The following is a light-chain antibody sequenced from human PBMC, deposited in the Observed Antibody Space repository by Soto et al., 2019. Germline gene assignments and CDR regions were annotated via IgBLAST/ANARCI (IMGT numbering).Light chain of an antibody. V-gene: IGKV3-15*01. CDR3: QQYNSWPPNT. CDR2: GAS. CDR1: QSVSGK. J-gene: IGKJ3*01. Sequence: EIVMTQSPATLSVSPGERATLSCRASQSVSGKLAWYQQKPGQAPRLLIYGASTRATGVPARFSGSGSGTDFTLTISSLQSEDFAVYYCQQYNSWPPNTFGPGTKVDV.